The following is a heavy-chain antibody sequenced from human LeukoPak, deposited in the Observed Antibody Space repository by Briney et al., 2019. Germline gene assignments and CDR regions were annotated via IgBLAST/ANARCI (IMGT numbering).Heavy chain of an antibody. CDR3: ARDLGWLQFDY. CDR2: IEEDGSEK. D-gene: IGHD5-24*01. Sequence: GGSLRLSCAASGFTFRRYWMSWVRQAPGKGLEWVANIEEDGSEKYYVDSVKGRFTISRDNAKNSLYLQMNSLRAEDTAVYYCARDLGWLQFDYWGHGNLVTVSS. CDR1: GFTFRRYW. J-gene: IGHJ5*01. V-gene: IGHV3-7*05.